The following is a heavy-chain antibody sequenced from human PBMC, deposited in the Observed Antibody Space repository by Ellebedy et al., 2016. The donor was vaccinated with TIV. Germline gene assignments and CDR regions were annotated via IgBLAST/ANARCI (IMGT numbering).Heavy chain of an antibody. CDR1: GFTFSNFG. CDR2: IRYDGSNK. D-gene: IGHD3-10*01. CDR3: VRDTYYYGSGTYYKGFDY. J-gene: IGHJ4*02. Sequence: GESLKISCAASGFTFSNFGMHSVRQAPGKGLEWVAFIRYDGSNKYYADSVKGRFTISRDNSKNTLYLQMNSLRAEDTAVYYCVRDTYYYGSGTYYKGFDYWGQGTLVTVSS. V-gene: IGHV3-30*02.